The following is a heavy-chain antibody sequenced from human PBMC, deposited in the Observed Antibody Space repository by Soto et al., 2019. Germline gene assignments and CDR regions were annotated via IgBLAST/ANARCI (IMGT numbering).Heavy chain of an antibody. CDR2: ITPYNGNT. CDR1: NYLFGAFG. Sequence: QVQLVQSGAEVKNPGASVKVSCQASNYLFGAFGISWVRQAPGQGLEWMGWITPYNGNTHYAEKFQDRVTIPADTSTTTVYMEVRRLPSDDTAVYFCARISARRNDFDVWGQGTVVTVSS. CDR3: ARISARRNDFDV. J-gene: IGHJ3*01. V-gene: IGHV1-18*01.